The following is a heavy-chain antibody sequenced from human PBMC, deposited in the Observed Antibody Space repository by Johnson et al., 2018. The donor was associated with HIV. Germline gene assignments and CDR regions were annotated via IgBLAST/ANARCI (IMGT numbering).Heavy chain of an antibody. D-gene: IGHD1-26*01. CDR1: GFTFSSYD. Sequence: VQLVESGGGVVQPGRSLRLSCAASGFTFSSYDMHWVRQATGKGLEWVSAIGTAGDTYYPGSVKGRFTISRENAKNSLYLQMGSLRAEDMAVYYCAREGLIVGATLGAFDIWGQGTMVTVSS. CDR3: AREGLIVGATLGAFDI. J-gene: IGHJ3*02. V-gene: IGHV3-13*01. CDR2: IGTAGDT.